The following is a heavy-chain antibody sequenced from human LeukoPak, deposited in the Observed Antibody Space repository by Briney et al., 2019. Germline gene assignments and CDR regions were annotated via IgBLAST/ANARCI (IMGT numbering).Heavy chain of an antibody. D-gene: IGHD3-22*01. Sequence: SETLSLTCTVSGGSISSYYWSWIRQPPGKGLEWIGYIYYSGSTNYNPSLKSRVTISVDTSKNQFSLKLSSVTAADTAVYYCARVLGYYDSRAFDIWGQGTMITVSS. CDR1: GGSISSYY. V-gene: IGHV4-59*01. CDR3: ARVLGYYDSRAFDI. CDR2: IYYSGST. J-gene: IGHJ3*02.